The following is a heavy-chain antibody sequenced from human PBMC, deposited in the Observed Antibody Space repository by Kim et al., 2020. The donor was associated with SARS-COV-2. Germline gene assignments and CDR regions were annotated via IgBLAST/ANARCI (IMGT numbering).Heavy chain of an antibody. CDR1: GFTFTNYW. CDR3: GSSAE. Sequence: GGSLRLSCVASGFTFTNYWMSWVRQAPGKGLEWVANVKPDGSEKYYVDSVKGRFAISRDNAKNSLYLEMNSLRAEDTGVYYCGSSAEWDQGTLVTVSS. J-gene: IGHJ4*02. CDR2: VKPDGSEK. V-gene: IGHV3-7*01.